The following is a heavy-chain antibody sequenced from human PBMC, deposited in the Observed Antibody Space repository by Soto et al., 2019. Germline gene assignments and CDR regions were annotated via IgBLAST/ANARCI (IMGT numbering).Heavy chain of an antibody. CDR2: ISGNGSTT. V-gene: IGHV3-64*04. J-gene: IGHJ4*02. CDR1: GFIFRSYT. Sequence: PGGCLRLSCAACGFIFRSYTLYWVRQAPGKGLEFVSAISGNGSTTYYADSVKGRFTISRDNSKNTLYLQMNSLRAEDTAVYYCAKSVRSALFYWGQGTLVTVSS. CDR3: AKSVRSALFY.